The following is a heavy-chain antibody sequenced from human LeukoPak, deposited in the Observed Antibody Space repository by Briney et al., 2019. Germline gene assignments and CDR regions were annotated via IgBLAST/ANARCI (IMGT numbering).Heavy chain of an antibody. CDR1: GGSISSSSYY. V-gene: IGHV4-39*01. J-gene: IGHJ6*02. CDR2: IYYSGST. D-gene: IGHD3-10*01. Sequence: PSETLSLTCTVSGGSISSSSYYWGWIRQPPGKGLEWIGSIYYSGSTYYNPSLKSRVTISVDTSTNQFSLKLSSVTAADTAVYYCASMVRGSQYYYYYYGMDVWGQGTTVTVSS. CDR3: ASMVRGSQYYYYYYGMDV.